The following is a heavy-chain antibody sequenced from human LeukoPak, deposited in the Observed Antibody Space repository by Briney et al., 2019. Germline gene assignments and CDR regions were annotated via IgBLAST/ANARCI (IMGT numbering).Heavy chain of an antibody. V-gene: IGHV1-69*05. CDR2: IIPIFGTA. CDR3: ARAKGSGSSFDY. Sequence: SVKVSCKASGGTFSSYAISWVRQAPGQGLEWMGRIIPIFGTANYAQKFQGRVTITTDESTSTAYMELSSLRSEDTAVYYCARAKGSGSSFDYWGQGTLVTVSS. D-gene: IGHD6-6*01. CDR1: GGTFSSYA. J-gene: IGHJ4*02.